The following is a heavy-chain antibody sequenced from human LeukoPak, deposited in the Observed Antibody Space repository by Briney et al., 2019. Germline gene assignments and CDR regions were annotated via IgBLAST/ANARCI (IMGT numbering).Heavy chain of an antibody. V-gene: IGHV1-2*02. CDR1: GYXFTDYY. J-gene: IGHJ4*02. CDR3: ARDLCHGGSCFHFDS. Sequence: ASVKVSCKASGYXFTDYYVHWVRQAPGQGLEWWGWIKPDSGATNFAQRFQGRVTMTRDTSVNTAHMELNNLRSDDTAVYYCARDLCHGGSCFHFDSWGQGTLVTVSS. CDR2: IKPDSGAT. D-gene: IGHD2-15*01.